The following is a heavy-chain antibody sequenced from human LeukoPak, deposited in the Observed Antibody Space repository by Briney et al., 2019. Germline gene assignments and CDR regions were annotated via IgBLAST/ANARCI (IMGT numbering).Heavy chain of an antibody. CDR3: ARSPFPRAHDY. V-gene: IGHV3-21*01. D-gene: IGHD1-26*01. J-gene: IGHJ4*02. CDR2: ISSSSSYI. CDR1: GFTFSSYS. Sequence: GGSLRLSCAASGFTFSSYSMNWVRQAPGKGLEWVSSISSSSSYIYYADSVKGRFSISRDNAKNSLYLQMNSLRAEDTAVYYCARSPFPRAHDYWGQGTLVTVSS.